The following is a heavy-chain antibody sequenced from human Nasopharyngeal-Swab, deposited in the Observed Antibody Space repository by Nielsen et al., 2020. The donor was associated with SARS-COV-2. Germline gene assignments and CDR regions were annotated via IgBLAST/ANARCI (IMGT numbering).Heavy chain of an antibody. CDR3: ARGGTRYYYDSSGYYY. CDR2: IYSGDSDT. Sequence: KVSCKGSGYSFTSYWIGWVRQMPGKGLEWMGIIYSGDSDTRYSPSFQGQVTISADKSISTAYLQWSSLKASDTAMYYCARGGTRYYYDSSGYYYWGQGTLVTVSS. V-gene: IGHV5-51*01. J-gene: IGHJ4*02. CDR1: GYSFTSYW. D-gene: IGHD3-22*01.